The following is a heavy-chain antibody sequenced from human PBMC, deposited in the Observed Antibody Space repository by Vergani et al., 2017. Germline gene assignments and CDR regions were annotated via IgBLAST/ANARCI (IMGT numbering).Heavy chain of an antibody. CDR3: ASGLARSWSAELGY. V-gene: IGHV4-61*02. CDR1: GRSISSGSYY. J-gene: IGHJ4*02. D-gene: IGHD6-13*01. CDR2: IYTSGST. Sequence: QVQLQESGPGLVKPSQTLSLTCTVSGRSISSGSYYWSWIRQPAGKGLEWIGRIYTSGSTNYNPSLKSRVTMSVDTSKNQFSLKLSSVTAADTAVYYCASGLARSWSAELGYWGQGTLVTVSS.